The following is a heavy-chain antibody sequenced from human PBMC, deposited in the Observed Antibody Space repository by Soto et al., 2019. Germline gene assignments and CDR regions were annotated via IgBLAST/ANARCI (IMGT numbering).Heavy chain of an antibody. V-gene: IGHV4-31*03. CDR3: ARTHYDILTEGNWFDP. J-gene: IGHJ5*02. CDR1: GGSISSGGYY. CDR2: IYYSGST. Sequence: SETLSLTCTVSGGSISSGGYYWSWIRQHPGKGLEWIGYIYYSGSTYYNPSLKSRVTISVDTSKNQFSLKLSSVTAADTAVYYCARTHYDILTEGNWFDPWGQGTLVTVSS. D-gene: IGHD3-9*01.